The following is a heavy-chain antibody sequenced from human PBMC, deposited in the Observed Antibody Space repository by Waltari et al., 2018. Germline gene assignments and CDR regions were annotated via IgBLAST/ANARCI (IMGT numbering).Heavy chain of an antibody. D-gene: IGHD3-16*01. Sequence: QLQLQESGPGLVKPSETLSLTCAVSGYSISSGYYWGWIRQPPGKGLEWIGSIYHSGSTYYNPSLKSRVTISVDTSKNQFSLKLSSVTAADTAVYYCARGVGARTHFDYWGQGTLVTVSS. V-gene: IGHV4-38-2*01. CDR2: IYHSGST. CDR3: ARGVGARTHFDY. J-gene: IGHJ4*02. CDR1: GYSISSGYY.